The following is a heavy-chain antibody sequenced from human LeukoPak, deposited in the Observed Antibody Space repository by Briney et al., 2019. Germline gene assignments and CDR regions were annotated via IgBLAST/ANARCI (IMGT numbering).Heavy chain of an antibody. D-gene: IGHD3-16*01. V-gene: IGHV3-21*01. CDR2: FGTRSTSI. CDR3: ARENDQGFDY. J-gene: IGHJ4*02. Sequence: GGSLRLSCAASGFTFSTYAMNWVRQALGKGLEWVSSFGTRSTSIYYAHSVTGRFIISRDNAKNSLYLQMNSLRAEDTAVYYCARENDQGFDYWGQGTLVTVSS. CDR1: GFTFSTYA.